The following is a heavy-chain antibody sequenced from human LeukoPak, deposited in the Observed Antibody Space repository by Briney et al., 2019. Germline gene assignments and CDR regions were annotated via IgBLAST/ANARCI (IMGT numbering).Heavy chain of an antibody. CDR2: INPNSGGT. V-gene: IGHV1-2*02. CDR3: ARDRNSPAKYYFDY. J-gene: IGHJ4*02. CDR1: GYTFTGYY. D-gene: IGHD1-14*01. Sequence: GASVKVSCKASGYTFTGYYMHWVRQAPGQGLEWMGWINPNSGGTNYAQKFQGRVTMTRDTSISTAYMELSRLRSDDTAVYYCARDRNSPAKYYFDYWGQGTLVTVSS.